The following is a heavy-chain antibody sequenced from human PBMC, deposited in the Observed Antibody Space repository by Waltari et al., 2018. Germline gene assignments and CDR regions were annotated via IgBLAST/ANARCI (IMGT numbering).Heavy chain of an antibody. V-gene: IGHV4-38-2*01. CDR1: GYSISSGYY. CDR2: IYHSGST. J-gene: IGHJ3*02. D-gene: IGHD3-22*01. Sequence: QVQLQESGPGLVKPSETLSLTCAVSGYSISSGYYWGWIRQPPGKGLEWIGSIYHSGSTYYNPSLKSGVTISVDTSKNQFSLKLSSVTAADTAVYYCASQGPMIVVVSDAFDIWGQGTMVTVSS. CDR3: ASQGPMIVVVSDAFDI.